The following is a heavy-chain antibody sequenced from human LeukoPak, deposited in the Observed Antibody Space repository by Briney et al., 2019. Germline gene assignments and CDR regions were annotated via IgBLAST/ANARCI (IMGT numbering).Heavy chain of an antibody. V-gene: IGHV1-2*02. CDR1: GYTFTGYY. D-gene: IGHD6-13*01. CDR3: ARDPPGLIAAAGDY. Sequence: ASVKVSCKASGYTFTGYYMHWVRQAPGQGLEWMGWINPNSGGTNYAQKFQGRVTMTRDTSISTAYMELSRLRSDDTAVYYCARDPPGLIAAAGDYWGQGTLVTVSS. J-gene: IGHJ4*02. CDR2: INPNSGGT.